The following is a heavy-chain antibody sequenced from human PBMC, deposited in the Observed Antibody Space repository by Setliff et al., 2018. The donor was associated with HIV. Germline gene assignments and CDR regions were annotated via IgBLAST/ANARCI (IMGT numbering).Heavy chain of an antibody. Sequence: ASVKVSCKASGYTFTSYGISWVRQAPGQGLEWMGRINPNTGGTNYAQKFQGRVTMTRGTSISTAYMELSRLRSDDTAVYYCASSYGDRGFFDYWGQGTLVTVSS. CDR1: GYTFTSYG. D-gene: IGHD4-17*01. V-gene: IGHV1-2*06. J-gene: IGHJ4*02. CDR3: ASSYGDRGFFDY. CDR2: INPNTGGT.